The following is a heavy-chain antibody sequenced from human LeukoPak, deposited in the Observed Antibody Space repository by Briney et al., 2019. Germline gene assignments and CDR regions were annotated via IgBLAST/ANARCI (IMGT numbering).Heavy chain of an antibody. D-gene: IGHD7-27*01. J-gene: IGHJ3*02. CDR3: AKSLGSVAGAFDI. CDR2: ISSSSSTI. Sequence: PGGSLRLSCAASGFTFSSYSMNWVRQAPGKGLEWVSYISSSSSTIYYADSVKGRFTISRDNAKNTLYLQMNSLRAEDTAIYYCAKSLGSVAGAFDIWGQGTMVTVSS. V-gene: IGHV3-48*01. CDR1: GFTFSSYS.